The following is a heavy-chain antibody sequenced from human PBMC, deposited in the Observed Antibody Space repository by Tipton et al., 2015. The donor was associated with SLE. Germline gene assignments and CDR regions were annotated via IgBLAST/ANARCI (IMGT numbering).Heavy chain of an antibody. Sequence: TLSLTCTVSGGSISSYYWSWIRQPPGKGLEWIGYIYTSGSTNYNPSLKSRVTISVDTSKNQFSLKLSSVTAADTAVYYCARDSAAAGIPLDYWGQGTLVTVSS. CDR1: GGSISSYY. D-gene: IGHD6-13*01. V-gene: IGHV4-4*08. CDR3: ARDSAAAGIPLDY. CDR2: IYTSGST. J-gene: IGHJ4*02.